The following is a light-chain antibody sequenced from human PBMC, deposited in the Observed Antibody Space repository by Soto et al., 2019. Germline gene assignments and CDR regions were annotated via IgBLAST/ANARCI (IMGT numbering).Light chain of an antibody. CDR1: GNDVGNYNL. J-gene: IGLJ1*01. CDR3: SSYTTTSTQV. CDR2: EVR. Sequence: QSALSQPASVSGSPGQSVTISCSGTGNDVGNYNLVSWYQQHPGKVPKLIISEVRNRPSGVSDRFSGSKSGNSASLTISGLQTEDEADYYCSSYTTTSTQVFGSGTKLTVL. V-gene: IGLV2-14*02.